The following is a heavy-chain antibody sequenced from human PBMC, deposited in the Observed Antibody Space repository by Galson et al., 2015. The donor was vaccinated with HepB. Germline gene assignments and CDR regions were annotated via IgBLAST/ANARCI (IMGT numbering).Heavy chain of an antibody. CDR1: GFTFDDYA. CDR2: ISWNSGSI. J-gene: IGHJ4*02. Sequence: SLRLSCAASGFTFDDYAMHWVRQAPGKGLEWVSGISWNSGSIGYADSVKGRLTISRDNAKNSLYLQMNSLRAEDTALYYCARSCSSTNCYAPDYWGQGTLVTVSS. CDR3: ARSCSSTNCYAPDY. D-gene: IGHD2-2*01. V-gene: IGHV3-9*01.